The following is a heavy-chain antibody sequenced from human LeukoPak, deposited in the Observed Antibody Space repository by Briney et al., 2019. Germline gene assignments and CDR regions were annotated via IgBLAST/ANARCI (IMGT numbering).Heavy chain of an antibody. Sequence: SETLSLTCTVSGGSISSSSYYWGWIRQPPGKGLEWIGSIYYSGSTYYNPSLKSRVTISVDTSKNQFSLKLSSVTAADTAVYYCARDREKVHYRDAFDIWGQGTMVTVSS. D-gene: IGHD1-26*01. CDR3: ARDREKVHYRDAFDI. CDR1: GGSISSSSYY. J-gene: IGHJ3*02. CDR2: IYYSGST. V-gene: IGHV4-39*07.